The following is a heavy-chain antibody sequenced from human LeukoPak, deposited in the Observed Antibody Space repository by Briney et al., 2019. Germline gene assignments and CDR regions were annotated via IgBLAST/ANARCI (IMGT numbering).Heavy chain of an antibody. D-gene: IGHD3-9*01. V-gene: IGHV3-21*01. J-gene: IGHJ4*02. Sequence: GGSLRLSCAASGFTFSTYSMNWVRQAPGKGLEWVSSIGSSSSYIYYADSVKGRFTISRDNAKNSLYLQMNSLRAEDTAVYYCARDQPNYDILTGYYPFDYWGQGTLVTVSS. CDR2: IGSSSSYI. CDR1: GFTFSTYS. CDR3: ARDQPNYDILTGYYPFDY.